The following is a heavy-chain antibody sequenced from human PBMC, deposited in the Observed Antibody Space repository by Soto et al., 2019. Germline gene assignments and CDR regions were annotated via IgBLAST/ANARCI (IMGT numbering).Heavy chain of an antibody. CDR3: ARESYYNGMNCFDN. J-gene: IGHJ4*02. V-gene: IGHV1-3*04. CDR2: INTANGNT. Sequence: VPVKVSCKASGYPFTSYTIHWVRQAPGQGLEWMGWINTANGNTKYSQKVQGRVSFTRDTSASTAYLELSSLRSEDAAVYYCARESYYNGMNCFDNWGQRTQVTVSS. CDR1: GYPFTSYT. D-gene: IGHD3-10*01.